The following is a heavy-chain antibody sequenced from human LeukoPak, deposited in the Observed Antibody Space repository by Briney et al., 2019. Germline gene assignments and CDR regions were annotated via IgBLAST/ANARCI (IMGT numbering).Heavy chain of an antibody. V-gene: IGHV4-59*01. CDR2: IYYSGST. CDR1: GGSISSYY. Sequence: SETLSLTCTVSGGSISSYYWSWIRQPPGKGLEWIGYIYYSGSTNYNPSLKSRVTISVDTSKYQFSLKLSSVTVADTAVYYCAREARDYLTNWFDPWGQGTLVTVSS. CDR3: AREARDYLTNWFDP. J-gene: IGHJ5*02. D-gene: IGHD3-9*01.